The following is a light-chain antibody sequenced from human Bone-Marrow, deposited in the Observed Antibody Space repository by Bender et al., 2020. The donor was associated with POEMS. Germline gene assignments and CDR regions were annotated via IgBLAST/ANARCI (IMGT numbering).Light chain of an antibody. V-gene: IGLV3-1*01. J-gene: IGLJ2*01. Sequence: SYELTQPPSVSVSPGQTASITCSGHKLGNRDVNWYQQHPGQSPVLVIYQDTMRPSGIPEGFSGSNSESTATLTISGTQPMDEAAYYCQAWDTSAVFGGGTKLTVL. CDR2: QDT. CDR3: QAWDTSAV. CDR1: KLGNRD.